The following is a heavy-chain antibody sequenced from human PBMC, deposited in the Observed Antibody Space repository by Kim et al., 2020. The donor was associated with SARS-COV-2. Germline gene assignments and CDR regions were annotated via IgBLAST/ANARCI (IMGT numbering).Heavy chain of an antibody. J-gene: IGHJ4*02. D-gene: IGHD3-10*01. CDR2: MNPSSGDT. CDR3: ARDLDGSGSFVDY. Sequence: ASVKVSCKASGYSFTSHDINWVRQAAGQGLEWMGWMNPSSGDTGYTQNFQGRVTLTRDTSISTTSMELSSLTSEDTATYYCARDLDGSGSFVDYWGQGTLVTVSS. V-gene: IGHV1-8*01. CDR1: GYSFTSHD.